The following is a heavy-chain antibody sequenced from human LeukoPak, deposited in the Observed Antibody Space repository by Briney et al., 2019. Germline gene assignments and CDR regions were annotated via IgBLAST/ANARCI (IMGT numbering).Heavy chain of an antibody. Sequence: PSETLSLTCAVSGGSISSGGDSWSWIRQPPGKGLEWIGYIYHSGTTYYNPSLKSRVTISVDTSKNQFSLKLSSVTAADTAVYFCAWGAGSYRYHYWGQGTLVTVSS. D-gene: IGHD3-10*01. CDR1: GGSISSGGDS. CDR2: IYHSGTT. V-gene: IGHV4-30-2*02. J-gene: IGHJ4*02. CDR3: AWGAGSYRYHY.